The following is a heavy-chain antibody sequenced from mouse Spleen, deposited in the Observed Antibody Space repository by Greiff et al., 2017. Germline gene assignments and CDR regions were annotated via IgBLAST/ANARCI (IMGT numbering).Heavy chain of an antibody. J-gene: IGHJ1*03. Sequence: QVQLKQSGAELVKPGASVKLSCKASGYTFTSYWMQWVKQRPGQGLEWIGEIDPSDSYTNYNQKFKGKATLTVDTSSSTAYMQLSSLTSEDSAVYYCARRYYGSSYVGYFDVWGTGTTVTVSS. V-gene: IGHV1-50*01. CDR1: GYTFTSYW. CDR2: IDPSDSYT. CDR3: ARRYYGSSYVGYFDV. D-gene: IGHD1-1*01.